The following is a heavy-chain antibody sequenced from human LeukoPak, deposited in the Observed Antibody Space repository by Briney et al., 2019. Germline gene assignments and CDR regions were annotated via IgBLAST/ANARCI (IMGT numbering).Heavy chain of an antibody. CDR1: GFTFSSYW. V-gene: IGHV3-7*01. Sequence: GGSLRLSCAASGFTFSSYWMSWVRHAPGKGLEWVANIKQDGSAKFYVDSVKGRFTISRDNAKNTLYLQMNSLRAEDTAVYYCATVPATETRFDYWGQGTLVTVSS. D-gene: IGHD2-2*01. J-gene: IGHJ4*02. CDR3: ATVPATETRFDY. CDR2: IKQDGSAK.